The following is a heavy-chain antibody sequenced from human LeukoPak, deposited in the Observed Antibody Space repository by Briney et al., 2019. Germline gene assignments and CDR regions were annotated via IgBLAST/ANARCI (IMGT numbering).Heavy chain of an antibody. CDR1: GGSISSYC. Sequence: SETLSLTCTVSGGSISSYCWSWLRQPPGKGLDWIGYFHYSGGTNYNPSLKSRVTISVDTSKNQFSLKLSSVTAADTAVYFCARPTFSGYYSGPFDIWGQGTIVTVSS. CDR2: FHYSGGT. D-gene: IGHD3-22*01. J-gene: IGHJ3*02. CDR3: ARPTFSGYYSGPFDI. V-gene: IGHV4-59*08.